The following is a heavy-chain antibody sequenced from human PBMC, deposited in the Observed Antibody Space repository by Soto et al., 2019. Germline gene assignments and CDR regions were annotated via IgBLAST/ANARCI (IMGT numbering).Heavy chain of an antibody. CDR2: IYSGGST. D-gene: IGHD2-21*02. V-gene: IGHV3-53*01. J-gene: IGHJ2*01. Sequence: ESGGGLIQPGGSLRLSCAASGFTVSSNYMSWVRQAPGKGLEWVSVIYSGGSTYYADSVKGRFTISRDNSKNTLYLQMNSLRAEDTAVYYCARDTRYYGGNSLWYFDLWGRGTLVTVSS. CDR3: ARDTRYYGGNSLWYFDL. CDR1: GFTVSSNY.